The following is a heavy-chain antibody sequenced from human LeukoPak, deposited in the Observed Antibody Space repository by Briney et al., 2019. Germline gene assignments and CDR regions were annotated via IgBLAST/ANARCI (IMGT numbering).Heavy chain of an antibody. Sequence: GASVKVSCKASGYTFTSYYMHWVRQAPGQGLEWMGIINPSGGSTSYAQGFQGRVTMTRDTSTSTVYMELSSLRSEDTAVYYCARVADDYYDSSGYLGVWGKGTTVTVSS. CDR3: ARVADDYYDSSGYLGV. CDR2: INPSGGST. V-gene: IGHV1-46*01. D-gene: IGHD3-22*01. J-gene: IGHJ6*03. CDR1: GYTFTSYY.